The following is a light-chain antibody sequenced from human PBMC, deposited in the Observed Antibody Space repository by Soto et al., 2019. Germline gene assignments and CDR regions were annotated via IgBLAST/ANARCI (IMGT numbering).Light chain of an antibody. CDR1: QDINNW. CDR2: TTS. V-gene: IGKV1D-12*01. CDR3: QQANSFPLT. J-gene: IGKJ4*01. Sequence: DIQVTQSPSSVSASVGDRVTITCRASQDINNWLAWYQQKPGKAPKLLIYTTSNLQSGVPSMFSGSGSGTDFTLTINSLQPEDFATYYCQQANSFPLTFGGGTKVEIK.